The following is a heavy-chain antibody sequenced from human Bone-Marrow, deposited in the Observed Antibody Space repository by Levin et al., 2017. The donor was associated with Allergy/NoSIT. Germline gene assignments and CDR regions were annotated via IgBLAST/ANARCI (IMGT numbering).Heavy chain of an antibody. V-gene: IGHV3-30*18. J-gene: IGHJ3*02. CDR2: ISYDENYK. CDR1: GLNFSNYG. CDR3: ANTRQQLGDAFDI. D-gene: IGHD6-13*01. Sequence: PGGSLRLSCEASGLNFSNYGMHWVRQAPGKGLEWVAVISYDENYKWYGDSVKGRFTISRDNSKNTLYLQMNGLRAVDTAVYYCANTRQQLGDAFDIWGQGTMVIVSS.